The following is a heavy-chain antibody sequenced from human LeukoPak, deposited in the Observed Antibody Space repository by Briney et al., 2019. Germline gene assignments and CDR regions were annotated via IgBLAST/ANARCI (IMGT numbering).Heavy chain of an antibody. CDR2: IYYSGST. CDR1: GGSISSYY. D-gene: IGHD5-18*01. J-gene: IGHJ4*02. CDR3: ARAIYSYGQRFDY. V-gene: IGHV4-59*08. Sequence: PSETLSLTCTVSGGSISSYYWGWIRQPPGKGLEWIGYIYYSGSTNYNPSLKSRVTISVDTSKNQFSLKLSSVTAADTAVYYCARAIYSYGQRFDYWGQGTLVTVSS.